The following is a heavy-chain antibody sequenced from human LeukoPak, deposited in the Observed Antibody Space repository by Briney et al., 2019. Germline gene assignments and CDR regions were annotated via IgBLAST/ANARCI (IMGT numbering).Heavy chain of an antibody. D-gene: IGHD3-22*01. CDR3: ARGPIWSDGSGSFDP. Sequence: SETLSLTCTVSGGSINNYYWSWIRQPPGKGLEWIGYIYYRGSTNYNPSLKSRVTISVGTSNNQFFLKMSSVTAADTAVYYCARGPIWSDGSGSFDPWGQGTLVIVSS. CDR1: GGSINNYY. V-gene: IGHV4-59*01. CDR2: IYYRGST. J-gene: IGHJ5*02.